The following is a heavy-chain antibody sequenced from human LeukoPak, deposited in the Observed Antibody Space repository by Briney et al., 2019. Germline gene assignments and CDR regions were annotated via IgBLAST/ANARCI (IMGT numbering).Heavy chain of an antibody. CDR2: IWYYGSNK. J-gene: IGHJ4*02. V-gene: IGHV3-33*01. CDR1: GFTFSSYG. CDR3: ARVINGWSEYYFDY. Sequence: GRSLRLSCAASGFTFSSYGMHWVRQAPGKGLEGVAVIWYYGSNKYYADCVKGRFTISRDNSKNTLYLQMNSLRAEDTAVYYCARVINGWSEYYFDYWGQGTLVTVSS. D-gene: IGHD6-19*01.